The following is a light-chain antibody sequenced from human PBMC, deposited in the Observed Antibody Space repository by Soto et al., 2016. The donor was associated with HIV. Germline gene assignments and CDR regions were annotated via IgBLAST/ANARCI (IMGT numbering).Light chain of an antibody. Sequence: AIQMTQSPSSLSASVGDRVTITCRASQGIKNELGWYQQKPGKATKLLIYSASILGSGVPSRFSGSGSGTDFTLTISSLQPEDSASYFCLQDYTYPYTFGQGTKLRSN. V-gene: IGKV1-6*01. CDR1: QGIKNE. CDR2: SAS. J-gene: IGKJ2*01. CDR3: LQDYTYPYT.